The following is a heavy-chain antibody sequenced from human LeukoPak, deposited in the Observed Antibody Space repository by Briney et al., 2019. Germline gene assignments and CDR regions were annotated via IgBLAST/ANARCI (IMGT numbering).Heavy chain of an antibody. D-gene: IGHD3-10*01. Sequence: GGSLRLSCAASGFTFSSYDMHWVRQATGRGLEWVSAIGTAGDTHYPGSVKGRFTISREYAKNSLYLQMNSLRAEDTAVYYCAREYYNDAFDIWGQGTMVTVSS. CDR2: IGTAGDT. CDR3: AREYYNDAFDI. J-gene: IGHJ3*02. V-gene: IGHV3-13*01. CDR1: GFTFSSYD.